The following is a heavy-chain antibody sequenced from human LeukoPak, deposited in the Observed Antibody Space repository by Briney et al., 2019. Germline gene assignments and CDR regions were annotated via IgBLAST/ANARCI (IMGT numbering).Heavy chain of an antibody. D-gene: IGHD1-26*01. CDR1: GSTFSDST. V-gene: IGHV3-73*01. CDR3: VRGAASGFYYGLGV. J-gene: IGHJ6*02. CDR2: IRNKANNYAT. Sequence: GGSLRLSCAASGSTFSDSTMHWVRQASGKGLEWVGRIRNKANNYATAYATSVKGRFTLSRDDSKNTAYLQMNSLKTEDTALYYCVRGAASGFYYGLGVWGQGATVTVSS.